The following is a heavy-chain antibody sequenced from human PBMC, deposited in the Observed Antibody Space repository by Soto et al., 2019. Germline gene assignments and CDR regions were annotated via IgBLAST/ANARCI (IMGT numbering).Heavy chain of an antibody. V-gene: IGHV2-70*01. J-gene: IGHJ6*02. CDR1: GFSLTTSGMC. CDR2: IDWADDK. Sequence: SGPTLVNPTQTLTLTCTFSGFSLTTSGMCVAWIRQPPGKALEWLALIDWADDKHFSTSLKTRLTIFMDTPKSQVVLQMTNMDPVDTATYYCARSRDCYYFAMDVWGQGTTVTVSS. CDR3: ARSRDCYYFAMDV.